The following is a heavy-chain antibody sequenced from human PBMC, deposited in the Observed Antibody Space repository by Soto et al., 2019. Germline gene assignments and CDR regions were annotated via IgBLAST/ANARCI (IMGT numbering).Heavy chain of an antibody. Sequence: QVQLVQSGAEEKKPGASVKVSCKASGYTFTSYAMHWVRQAPGQMLEWMGWINAGNGNTKYSQKFQGRVTITRDTSASTVYMELSSLRSEDTAVYYCARVSGWYVLDYWGQGTRVTVSS. CDR2: INAGNGNT. CDR3: ARVSGWYVLDY. J-gene: IGHJ4*02. V-gene: IGHV1-3*05. D-gene: IGHD6-19*01. CDR1: GYTFTSYA.